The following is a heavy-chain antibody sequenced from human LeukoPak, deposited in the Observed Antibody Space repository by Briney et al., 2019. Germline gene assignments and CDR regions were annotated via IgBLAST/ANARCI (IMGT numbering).Heavy chain of an antibody. CDR3: ARQRGSYLIVARPYFDY. CDR2: INHSGST. D-gene: IGHD1-26*01. V-gene: IGHV4-34*01. Sequence: SETLSLTCAVYGGSFSGYYWSWIRQPPGKGLEWIGEINHSGSTNYNPSLKSRVTISVDTSKNQFSLKLSSVTAADTAVYYCARQRGSYLIVARPYFDYWGQGTLVTVSS. J-gene: IGHJ4*02. CDR1: GGSFSGYY.